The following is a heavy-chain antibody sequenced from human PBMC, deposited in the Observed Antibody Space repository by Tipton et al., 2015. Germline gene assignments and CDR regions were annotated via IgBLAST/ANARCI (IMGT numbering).Heavy chain of an antibody. Sequence: TLSLTCAVSGYSISSGYHWGWIRQPPGKGLEWIASIYHSGRTHYNPSLKSRVTISVDTSKNEVSLMLNSVTAADTAVYYCACQDYDSLTRDYQTVDHWGQGTLVTVSS. V-gene: IGHV4-38-2*01. CDR2: IYHSGRT. J-gene: IGHJ4*02. D-gene: IGHD3-9*01. CDR3: ACQDYDSLTRDYQTVDH. CDR1: GYSISSGYH.